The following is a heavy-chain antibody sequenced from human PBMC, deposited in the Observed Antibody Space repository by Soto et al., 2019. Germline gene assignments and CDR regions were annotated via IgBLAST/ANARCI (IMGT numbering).Heavy chain of an antibody. V-gene: IGHV4-59*01. CDR1: GGSISYYY. CDR2: IYYSGST. CDR3: ARVVPGAEAWFGP. J-gene: IGHJ5*02. Sequence: SETLSLTCTVSGGSISYYYWSWIRQPPGKGLEWIGYIYYSGSTNYNPSLKSRVTISVDTSKNQFSLKLTSVTAADTAVYYCARVVPGAEAWFGPWGQGTLVTVSS. D-gene: IGHD2-2*01.